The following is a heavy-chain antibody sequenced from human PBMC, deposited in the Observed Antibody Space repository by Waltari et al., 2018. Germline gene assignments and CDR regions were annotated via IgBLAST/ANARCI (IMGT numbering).Heavy chain of an antibody. Sequence: QVQLVQSGAEVKKPGASVKVSCKASGYTFTGYYMHWVRKAPGQGLEWMGWINPNSGGTNYAQKFQGRVTMTRDTSISTAYMELSRLRSDDTAVYYCARVQDYYDSSGPGLLFDYWGQGTLVTVSS. D-gene: IGHD3-22*01. J-gene: IGHJ4*02. CDR2: INPNSGGT. V-gene: IGHV1-2*02. CDR3: ARVQDYYDSSGPGLLFDY. CDR1: GYTFTGYY.